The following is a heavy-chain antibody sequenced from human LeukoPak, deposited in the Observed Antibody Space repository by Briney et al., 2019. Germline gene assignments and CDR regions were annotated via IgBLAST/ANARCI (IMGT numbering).Heavy chain of an antibody. D-gene: IGHD7-27*01. J-gene: IGHJ4*02. CDR1: GGSISSYY. V-gene: IGHV4-59*01. CDR2: IYDSGNT. CDR3: ARDQVGNYFDY. Sequence: PSETLSLTCTVSGGSISSYYWSWIRQPPGKGLEWIGYIYDSGNTNYNPSLKSRVTISLDTSKNQFSLKLSSVTAADTAVYYCARDQVGNYFDYWGQGTLLTVSS.